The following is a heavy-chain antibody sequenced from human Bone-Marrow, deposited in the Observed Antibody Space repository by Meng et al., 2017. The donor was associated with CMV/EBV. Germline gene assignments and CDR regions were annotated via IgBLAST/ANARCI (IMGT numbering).Heavy chain of an antibody. CDR3: AGASTTVVTPSWFDP. Sequence: QVRLVQSGDEVKKPVASAKVSCKASGYTFTGYYMHWVRQAPGQGLEWMGWINPNSGGTNYAQKFQGRVTMTRDTSISTAYMELSRLRSDDTAVYYCAGASTTVVTPSWFDPLGQGTLVTVSS. CDR1: GYTFTGYY. V-gene: IGHV1-2*02. D-gene: IGHD4-23*01. CDR2: INPNSGGT. J-gene: IGHJ5*02.